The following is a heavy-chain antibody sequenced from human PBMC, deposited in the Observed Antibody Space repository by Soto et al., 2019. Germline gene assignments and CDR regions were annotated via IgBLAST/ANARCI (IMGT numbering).Heavy chain of an antibody. CDR3: ARPSRSSSSWDTHYFDY. CDR1: GGTFSSYA. Sequence: ASVKVSCKASGGTFSSYAISWVRQAPGQGLEWMGGIIPIFGTANYAQKFQGRVTITADESTSTAYMELSSLRSEDTAMYYCARPSRSSSSWDTHYFDYWGQGTLVTVSS. V-gene: IGHV1-69*13. J-gene: IGHJ4*02. D-gene: IGHD6-13*01. CDR2: IIPIFGTA.